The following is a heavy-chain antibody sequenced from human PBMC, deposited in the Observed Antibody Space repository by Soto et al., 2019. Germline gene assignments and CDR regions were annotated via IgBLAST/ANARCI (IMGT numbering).Heavy chain of an antibody. V-gene: IGHV1-3*04. CDR1: GYTFTSNS. Sequence: QVQLVQSGAEVKKPGASVKVSCKASGYTFTSNSIHWVRQAPGQRLECMGWINTGNGNTKYSQKFQGRVTFTMDTSANTSYMELTSLRSEDTAVYYCARDSADSYYHYMDVWGKGTTVTVSS. CDR3: ARDSADSYYHYMDV. CDR2: INTGNGNT. D-gene: IGHD3-16*01. J-gene: IGHJ6*04.